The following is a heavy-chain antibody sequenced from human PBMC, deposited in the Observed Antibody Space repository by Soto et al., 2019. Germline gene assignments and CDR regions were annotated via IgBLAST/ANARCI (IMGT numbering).Heavy chain of an antibody. J-gene: IGHJ3*02. CDR2: INSDGSST. Sequence: EVQLVESGGGLVQPGGSLRLSCAASGFTFSSYWVHWVRQAPGKGLVWVSRINSDGSSTSYADSVKGRFTISRDNAKNTLYLQMNSLRAEDTAVYYCARVPLYDRSGYNDAFDIWGQGTMVTVSS. CDR1: GFTFSSYW. V-gene: IGHV3-74*01. D-gene: IGHD3-22*01. CDR3: ARVPLYDRSGYNDAFDI.